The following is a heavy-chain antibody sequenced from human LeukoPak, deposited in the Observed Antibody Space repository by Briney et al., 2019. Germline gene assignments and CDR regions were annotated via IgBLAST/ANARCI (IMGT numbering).Heavy chain of an antibody. J-gene: IGHJ6*03. Sequence: GGSLRLSCAASGFTFSSYWMSWVRQAPGKGLEWVANIKQDGSEKYYVDSVKGRFTISRDNAKNSLYLQMNSLRAEDTAVYYRAREVGHWGYDILTGYYPAGYYYYYMDVWGKGTTVTVSS. CDR3: AREVGHWGYDILTGYYPAGYYYYYMDV. CDR2: IKQDGSEK. CDR1: GFTFSSYW. V-gene: IGHV3-7*01. D-gene: IGHD3-9*01.